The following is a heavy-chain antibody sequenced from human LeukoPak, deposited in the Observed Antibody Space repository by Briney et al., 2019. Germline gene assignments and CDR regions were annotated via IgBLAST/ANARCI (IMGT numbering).Heavy chain of an antibody. CDR1: GGTFSSYA. D-gene: IGHD6-19*01. Sequence: GASVKVSCKASGGTFSSYAISWVRQAPGQGLEWMGRIIPILGIANYAQKFQGRVTITVDKSTGTAYMELSSLRSEDTAVYYCVSNLSRQWLVRAFDYWGQGTLVTVSS. J-gene: IGHJ4*02. CDR2: IIPILGIA. CDR3: VSNLSRQWLVRAFDY. V-gene: IGHV1-69*04.